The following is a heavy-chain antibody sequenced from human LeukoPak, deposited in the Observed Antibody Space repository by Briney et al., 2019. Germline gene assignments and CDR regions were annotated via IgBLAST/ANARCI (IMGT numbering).Heavy chain of an antibody. J-gene: IGHJ4*02. D-gene: IGHD1-26*01. CDR1: GFTFSSYW. CDR2: IKQDGSEK. Sequence: GGSLRLSCAASGFTFSSYWMSWVRQAPGKGLEWVANIKQDGSEKYYVDSVKGRFTISRDNAKNSLYLQMSSLRAEDTAVYYCARDYVSVGAGYFDYWGQGTLVTVSS. V-gene: IGHV3-7*01. CDR3: ARDYVSVGAGYFDY.